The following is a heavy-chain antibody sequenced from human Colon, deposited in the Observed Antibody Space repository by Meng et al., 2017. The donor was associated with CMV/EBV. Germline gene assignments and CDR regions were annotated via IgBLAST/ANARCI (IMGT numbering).Heavy chain of an antibody. Sequence: QVRWVKHGCRCKKPGASGKVPCKTSGYTFTNFGISGVRQAPGRGLEWMAYISPYNGDTNYAQRFQGRVALTTDTSTSTVYMELGSLTSDDTAMYYCARELARGGYWGQGTLVTVSS. CDR2: ISPYNGDT. J-gene: IGHJ4*02. CDR1: GYTFTNFG. V-gene: IGHV1-18*01. CDR3: ARELARGGY.